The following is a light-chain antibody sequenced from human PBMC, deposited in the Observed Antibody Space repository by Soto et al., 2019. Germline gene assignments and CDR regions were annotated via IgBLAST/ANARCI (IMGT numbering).Light chain of an antibody. Sequence: EIVLTQSPATLSLSPGERATLSCRASQSVSSYLAWYQQKPGQAPRLLIYDASNRATGIPARFSGSGSGTDFTLTSSGLEPEDFAVYYCQQRSTWLPLTFGGGTKVEIK. V-gene: IGKV3-11*01. J-gene: IGKJ4*01. CDR2: DAS. CDR3: QQRSTWLPLT. CDR1: QSVSSY.